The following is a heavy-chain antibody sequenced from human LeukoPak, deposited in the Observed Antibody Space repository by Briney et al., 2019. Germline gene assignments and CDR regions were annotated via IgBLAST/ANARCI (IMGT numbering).Heavy chain of an antibody. J-gene: IGHJ3*02. CDR2: INTNTGNP. CDR1: GYTFTGYY. V-gene: IGHV7-4-1*02. CDR3: AREGGSWYGRAFDI. D-gene: IGHD6-13*01. Sequence: ASVKVSCKASGYTFTGYYLYWVRQAPGQGLEWMGRINTNTGNPTYAQGFTGRFVFSLDTSVSTAYLQISSLKAEDTAVYYCAREGGSWYGRAFDIWGQGTMVTVSS.